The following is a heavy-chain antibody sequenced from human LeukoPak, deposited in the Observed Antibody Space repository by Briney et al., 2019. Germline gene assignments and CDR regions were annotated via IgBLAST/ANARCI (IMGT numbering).Heavy chain of an antibody. CDR2: ISSSGSTI. CDR1: GFTFSDYY. J-gene: IGHJ4*02. CDR3: ARVYQQLRLFDY. V-gene: IGHV3-11*04. Sequence: GSLRLSCAASGFTFSDYYMSWIRQAPGKGLEWVSYISSSGSTIYYADSVKGRFTISRDNAKDSLYLQMNSLRAEDTAVYYCARVYQQLRLFDYWGQGTLVTVSS. D-gene: IGHD6-13*01.